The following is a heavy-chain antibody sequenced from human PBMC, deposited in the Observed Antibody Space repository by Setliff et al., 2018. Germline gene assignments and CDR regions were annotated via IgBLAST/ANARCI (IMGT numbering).Heavy chain of an antibody. CDR1: GYTFTGYY. CDR2: INPNSGGT. V-gene: IGHV1-2*04. J-gene: IGHJ4*02. Sequence: ASVKVSCKASGYTFTGYYMHWVRQAPGQGLEWMGWINPNSGGTNYAQKFQGWVTMTRXXXISTAYXXXXXXXXXXXXXYYCARRRYYYDSSGYRWGGFYFDYWGQGTLVTVSS. D-gene: IGHD3-22*01. CDR3: ARRRYYYDSSGYRWGGFYFDY.